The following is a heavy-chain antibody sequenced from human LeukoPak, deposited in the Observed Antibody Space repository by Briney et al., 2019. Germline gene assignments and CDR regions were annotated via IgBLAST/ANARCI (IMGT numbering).Heavy chain of an antibody. J-gene: IGHJ4*02. D-gene: IGHD3-10*01. Sequence: SGPTLVNPTQTLTLTCTFSGFPLSTSGVGVGWIRQPPGKALEWLALIYWNDDKRYSPSLKSRLTITKDTSKNQVVLTMTNMDPVDTATYYCAHTRITMVRGVVFDYWGQGTLVTVSS. V-gene: IGHV2-5*01. CDR1: GFPLSTSGVG. CDR2: IYWNDDK. CDR3: AHTRITMVRGVVFDY.